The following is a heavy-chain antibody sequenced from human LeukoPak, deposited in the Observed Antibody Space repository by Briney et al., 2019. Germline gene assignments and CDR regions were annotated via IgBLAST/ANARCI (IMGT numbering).Heavy chain of an antibody. V-gene: IGHV3-7*02. CDR1: GFTFSSYW. D-gene: IGHD6-13*01. CDR2: IKRDGSEK. J-gene: IGHJ4*02. CDR3: ARRMFTYSSSPFDY. Sequence: GGSLRLSCAASGFTFSSYWMSWVRQAPGKGLEWVANIKRDGSEKYYVDSVKGRFTISRDNPKNTLYLQMNSLRAEDTAVYYCARRMFTYSSSPFDYWGQGTLVTVSS.